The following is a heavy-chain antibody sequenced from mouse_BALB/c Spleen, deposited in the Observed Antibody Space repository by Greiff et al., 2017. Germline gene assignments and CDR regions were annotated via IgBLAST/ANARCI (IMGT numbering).Heavy chain of an antibody. J-gene: IGHJ4*01. CDR2: ISDGGSYT. D-gene: IGHD2-14*01. CDR1: GFTFSDYY. CDR3: ARDRRYDDYAMDY. V-gene: IGHV5-4*02. Sequence: EVQLVESGGGLVKPGGSLKLSCAASGFTFSDYYMYWVRQTPEKRLEWVATISDGGSYTYYPDSVKGRFTISRDNAKNNLYLQMSSLKSEDTAMYYCARDRRYDDYAMDYWGQGTSVTVSS.